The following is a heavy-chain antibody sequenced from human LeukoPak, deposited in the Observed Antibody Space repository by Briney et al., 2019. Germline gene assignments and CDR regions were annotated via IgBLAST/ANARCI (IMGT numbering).Heavy chain of an antibody. V-gene: IGHV4-59*01. J-gene: IGHJ5*02. D-gene: IGHD6-13*01. CDR1: GGSISSYY. CDR3: ARAPGSRWYHNWFDP. CDR2: IYYSGST. Sequence: SETLSLTCTVSGGSISSYYWSWIRQPPGKGLEWIGYIYYSGSTNYNPSLKSRVTISVDTSKNQFSLKLSSVTAADTAVYYCARAPGSRWYHNWFDPWGQGQWSPSLQ.